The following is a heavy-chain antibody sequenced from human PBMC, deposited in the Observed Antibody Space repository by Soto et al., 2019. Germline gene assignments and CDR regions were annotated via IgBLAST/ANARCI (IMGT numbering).Heavy chain of an antibody. J-gene: IGHJ6*03. Sequence: QVQLLQSGAEVKKPGASVKVSCKASGYTFTNYGITWVRQAPGQGLEWMGWIGAYNGNTHYTERLQGRVTMTTDTSTSTAYMELRGLRSDDSAVYYCARLRQLVGYFYFYMDVWGNGTTVTVSS. V-gene: IGHV1-18*01. D-gene: IGHD6-6*01. CDR2: IGAYNGNT. CDR1: GYTFTNYG. CDR3: ARLRQLVGYFYFYMDV.